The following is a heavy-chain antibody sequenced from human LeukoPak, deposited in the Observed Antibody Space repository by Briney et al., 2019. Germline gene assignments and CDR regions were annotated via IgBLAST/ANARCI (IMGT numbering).Heavy chain of an antibody. Sequence: GGSLRLSCAASGFILSSYAMSWVRQAPGRGLEWVSAISGSSGYTYYADSVKGQFTISRDNSKNTLYLQMNSLTAEDTAVYYCAKRISGWYFTDYWGQGTLVTVSS. CDR2: ISGSSGYT. D-gene: IGHD6-19*01. CDR1: GFILSSYA. J-gene: IGHJ4*02. CDR3: AKRISGWYFTDY. V-gene: IGHV3-23*01.